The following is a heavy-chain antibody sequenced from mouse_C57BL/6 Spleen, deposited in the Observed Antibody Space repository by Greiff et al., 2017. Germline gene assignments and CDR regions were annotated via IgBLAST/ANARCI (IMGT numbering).Heavy chain of an antibody. CDR2: INPYNGGT. D-gene: IGHD2-4*01. V-gene: IGHV1-19*01. Sequence: VQLQQSGPVLVKPGASVKMSCKASGYTFTDYYMNWVKQSHGKSLEWIGGINPYNGGTSYNQKFKGKATLTVDKSSSTAYMELNSLTSEDSAVYYCARGGGLRQKFAYWGQGTLVTVSA. CDR1: GYTFTDYY. J-gene: IGHJ3*01. CDR3: ARGGGLRQKFAY.